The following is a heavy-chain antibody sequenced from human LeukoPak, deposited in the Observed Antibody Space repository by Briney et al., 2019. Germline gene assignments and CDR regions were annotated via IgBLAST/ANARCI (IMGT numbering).Heavy chain of an antibody. CDR2: IWYDGSTK. CDR1: GFTFSSFG. J-gene: IGHJ4*02. D-gene: IGHD6-13*01. V-gene: IGHV3-33*01. Sequence: GGSLRLSCAASGFTFSSFGMHWVRQSPGKRLEWVAVIWYDGSTKVYADSVKGRFTISRDNSRNTLYLQVNSLRAEDTAVYYCARDRYSSMWSVFEYWGQGALVTVSS. CDR3: ARDRYSSMWSVFEY.